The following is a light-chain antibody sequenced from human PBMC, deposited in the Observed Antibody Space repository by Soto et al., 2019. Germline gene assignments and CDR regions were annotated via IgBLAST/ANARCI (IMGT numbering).Light chain of an antibody. Sequence: EIVCTQSPGTRSLNQRERATLSCRASQSLSTYLAWYQQKPGQAPRLLIYESSNRATGIPARFSGSGSGTDFSLTISCLEPEDFAVYYCQQRSSWPQTFAQGTMVDI. V-gene: IGKV3-11*01. CDR2: ESS. CDR1: QSLSTY. J-gene: IGKJ1*01. CDR3: QQRSSWPQT.